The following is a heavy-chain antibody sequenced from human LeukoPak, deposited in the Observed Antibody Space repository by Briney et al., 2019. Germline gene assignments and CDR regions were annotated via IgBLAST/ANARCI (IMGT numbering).Heavy chain of an antibody. CDR1: GGSFSGYY. Sequence: PSETLSLTCAVYGGSFSGYYWGWIRQPPGQGLEWIGEINHSGSTNYNPSLKSRVTMSVDTSKNQFSLKLSSVTAADTAVYYCARAPGYSYSYSLGPAFDYWGQGTLVTVSS. D-gene: IGHD5-18*01. CDR2: INHSGST. CDR3: ARAPGYSYSYSLGPAFDY. J-gene: IGHJ4*02. V-gene: IGHV4-34*01.